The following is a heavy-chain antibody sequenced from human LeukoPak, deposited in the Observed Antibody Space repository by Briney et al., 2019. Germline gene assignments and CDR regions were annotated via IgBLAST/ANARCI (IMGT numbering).Heavy chain of an antibody. V-gene: IGHV4-30-4*01. CDR3: ARDLLNEGNHLDY. CDR2: IYYSGST. J-gene: IGHJ4*02. Sequence: SETLSLTCTVSGGSISSGDYYWSWIRQPPGKGLEWIGYIYYSGSTYYNPSLKSRVTISVDTSKNQFSLKLSSVTAADTAVYYCARDLLNEGNHLDYWGQGTLVTVSS. CDR1: GGSISSGDYY. D-gene: IGHD4-23*01.